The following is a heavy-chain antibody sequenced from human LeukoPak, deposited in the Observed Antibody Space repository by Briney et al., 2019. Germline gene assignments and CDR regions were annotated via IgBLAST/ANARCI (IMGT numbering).Heavy chain of an antibody. CDR2: INWNGGST. V-gene: IGHV3-20*04. D-gene: IGHD2-2*02. J-gene: IGHJ4*02. CDR3: ARGYCSSTSYYTGYFDF. CDR1: GFTFDDYG. Sequence: GGSLRLSCAAAGFTFDDYGMSWVRQAPGKGLEWVSDINWNGGSTGYADSVKGRFTISRDNAKNSLYLQMNSLRAEDTAVYYCARGYCSSTSYYTGYFDFWGQGTLVSVSS.